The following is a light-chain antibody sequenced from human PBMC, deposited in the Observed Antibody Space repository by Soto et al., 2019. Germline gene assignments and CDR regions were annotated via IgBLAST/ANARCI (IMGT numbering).Light chain of an antibody. CDR2: DNN. V-gene: IGLV1-51*01. CDR1: SSNIGNNY. Sequence: QSVLTQPPSVSAAPGQKVTISCSGSSSNIGNNYVSWYQQLPGTAPKLLIYDNNKRPSGIPDRFSGSKSGTSDTLGITGLQTGDEADYYRGTWDSSLRAYVFGTGTKVTVL. J-gene: IGLJ1*01. CDR3: GTWDSSLRAYV.